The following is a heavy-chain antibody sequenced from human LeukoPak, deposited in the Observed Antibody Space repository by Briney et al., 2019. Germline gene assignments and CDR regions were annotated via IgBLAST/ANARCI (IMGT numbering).Heavy chain of an antibody. V-gene: IGHV1-18*01. Sequence: ASVKVSCKASGYTFTSYGISWVRQAPGQGLEGMGCISAYNGNTNYAQKLQGRVTMTKDTPTSTAYMELRSLRSDDTAVYYCAREDPTRDFDYWGQGTLVTVSS. CDR2: ISAYNGNT. CDR3: AREDPTRDFDY. CDR1: GYTFTSYG. D-gene: IGHD1-1*01. J-gene: IGHJ4*02.